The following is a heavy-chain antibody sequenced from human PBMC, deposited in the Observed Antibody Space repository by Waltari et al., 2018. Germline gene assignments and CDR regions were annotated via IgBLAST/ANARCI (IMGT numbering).Heavy chain of an antibody. V-gene: IGHV3-74*01. J-gene: IGHJ4*02. CDR2: INSDGSSR. CDR3: AKDVAMGKSGFALDY. D-gene: IGHD3-3*01. CDR1: GFHFRINW. Sequence: DVEVVQSGGGLVQPGGSLRLACAACGFHFRINWMHWVRQVPGKGLVWVARINSDGSSRSYTDSVKGRFTISRDNSKNTVYLQMDALRVEDTAVYYCAKDVAMGKSGFALDYWGQGALVTVSS.